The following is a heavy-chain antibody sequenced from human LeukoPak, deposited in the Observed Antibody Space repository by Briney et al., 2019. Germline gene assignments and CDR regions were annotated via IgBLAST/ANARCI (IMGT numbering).Heavy chain of an antibody. Sequence: GGSLRLSCAASGFTFSSYAMSWVRQAPGKGLEWVSAISGSGGSTYYADSVKGRFTISRGNSKNTLYLQMNSLRAEDTAVYYCAKLGYCSGGSCYSFDYWGQGTLVTVSS. CDR3: AKLGYCSGGSCYSFDY. V-gene: IGHV3-23*01. J-gene: IGHJ4*02. D-gene: IGHD2-15*01. CDR2: ISGSGGST. CDR1: GFTFSSYA.